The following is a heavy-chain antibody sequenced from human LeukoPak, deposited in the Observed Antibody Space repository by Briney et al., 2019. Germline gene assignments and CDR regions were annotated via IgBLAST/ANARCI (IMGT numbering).Heavy chain of an antibody. Sequence: GGSLRLSCAASIFTLCEYYMRWLRQAPGKGLEGGSYISNSGTNTQYADSVKGRVNIYRDNAKTSLYLQMNRLRADDTAVYSWARVVSSGSPLDYLGQGALVTVSS. D-gene: IGHD3-22*01. CDR2: ISNSGTNT. V-gene: IGHV3-11*01. J-gene: IGHJ4*02. CDR1: IFTLCEYY. CDR3: ARVVSSGSPLDY.